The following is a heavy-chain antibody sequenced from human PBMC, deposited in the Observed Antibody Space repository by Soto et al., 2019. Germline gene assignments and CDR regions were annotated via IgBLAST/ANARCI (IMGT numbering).Heavy chain of an antibody. D-gene: IGHD2-2*02. Sequence: GESLKISCKGSGYSYTSYWIGWVRQRPGRGLEWMGIINPADSETNYSPSFQGQVTISADRSTSTAFLQWSSLKASDTAMYYCARLGYCTGTSCYTFDSWGQGALVTVSS. CDR2: INPADSET. V-gene: IGHV5-51*01. J-gene: IGHJ4*02. CDR1: GYSYTSYW. CDR3: ARLGYCTGTSCYTFDS.